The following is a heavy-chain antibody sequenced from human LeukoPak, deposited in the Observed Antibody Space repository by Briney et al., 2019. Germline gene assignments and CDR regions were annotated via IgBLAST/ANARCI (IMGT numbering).Heavy chain of an antibody. J-gene: IGHJ4*02. D-gene: IGHD6-6*01. Sequence: ASVKVSCKASGYTFTDYYMHWVRQAPGQGLEWMGWINPNTGGTNYAQKFQGRVTMTRDTSISTAYMELSRLTSDDTAVYYCARVWGSSSYYFDYCGQGTLVTVSS. CDR3: ARVWGSSSYYFDY. V-gene: IGHV1-2*02. CDR2: INPNTGGT. CDR1: GYTFTDYY.